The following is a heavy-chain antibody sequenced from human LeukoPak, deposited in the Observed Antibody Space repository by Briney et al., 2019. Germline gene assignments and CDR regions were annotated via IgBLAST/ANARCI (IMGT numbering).Heavy chain of an antibody. V-gene: IGHV3-7*01. CDR3: ARDRALYGSRRGYYYTEDDY. Sequence: PGGSLRLSCAASGFTFSTYWMSWVRQAPGKGLEWVANINQDGSEKYSVDSVKGRFTISRDNAKSSLYLQMNSLRADDTAVYYCARDRALYGSRRGYYYTEDDYWGQGTPVTVSS. D-gene: IGHD3-22*01. CDR1: GFTFSTYW. J-gene: IGHJ4*02. CDR2: INQDGSEK.